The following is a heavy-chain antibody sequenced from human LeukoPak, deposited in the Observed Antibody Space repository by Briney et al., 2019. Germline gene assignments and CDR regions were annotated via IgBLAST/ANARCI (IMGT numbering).Heavy chain of an antibody. D-gene: IGHD3-3*01. CDR1: GYTLTELS. J-gene: IGHJ4*02. Sequence: ASVKVSYKVSGYTLTELSMHWVRQAPGKGLGWMGGFDPEDGETIYAQKFQGRVTMTEDTSTDTAYMELSSLRSEDTAVYYCATVPPFGVASYFDYWGQGTLVTVSS. CDR3: ATVPPFGVASYFDY. CDR2: FDPEDGET. V-gene: IGHV1-24*01.